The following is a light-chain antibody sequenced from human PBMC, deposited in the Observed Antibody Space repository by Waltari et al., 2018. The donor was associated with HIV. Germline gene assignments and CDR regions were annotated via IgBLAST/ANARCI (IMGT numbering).Light chain of an antibody. Sequence: SALTQPPSASGSPGQSVTISCPGTSSDVGGYNYVSWYQQHPGKAPKLMIYEVSKRPSGVPDRFSGSKSGNTASLTVSGLQAEDEADYYCSSYAGSSIVVFGGGTNLTVL. CDR1: SSDVGGYNY. V-gene: IGLV2-8*01. J-gene: IGLJ2*01. CDR3: SSYAGSSIVV. CDR2: EVS.